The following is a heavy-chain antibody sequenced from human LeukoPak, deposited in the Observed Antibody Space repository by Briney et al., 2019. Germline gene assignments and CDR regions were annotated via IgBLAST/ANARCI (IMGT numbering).Heavy chain of an antibody. CDR3: ARGPHLTNWGLWTPFDY. D-gene: IGHD7-27*01. Sequence: ASVKVSCKASGYSFTDYYVHWVRQAPGQGLEWMGWINPNSGVTTYGQKFQGRVTMTRDTSISTVYMEVSGLRYDDTAVYYRARGPHLTNWGLWTPFDYWGQGTLVTVSS. CDR1: GYSFTDYY. J-gene: IGHJ4*02. V-gene: IGHV1-2*02. CDR2: INPNSGVT.